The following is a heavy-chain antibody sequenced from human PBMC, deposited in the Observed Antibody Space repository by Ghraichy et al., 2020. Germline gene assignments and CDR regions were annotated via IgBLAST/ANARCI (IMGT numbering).Heavy chain of an antibody. Sequence: GGSLRLSCAASGFTFSSYSMNWVRQAPGKGLEWVSSISSSSSYIYYADSVKGRFTISRDNAKNSLYLQMNSLRAEDTAVYYCARDRVVRGPEKGDPKPVRIDYWGQGTLVTVSS. D-gene: IGHD3-10*01. CDR3: ARDRVVRGPEKGDPKPVRIDY. CDR2: ISSSSSYI. V-gene: IGHV3-21*01. J-gene: IGHJ4*02. CDR1: GFTFSSYS.